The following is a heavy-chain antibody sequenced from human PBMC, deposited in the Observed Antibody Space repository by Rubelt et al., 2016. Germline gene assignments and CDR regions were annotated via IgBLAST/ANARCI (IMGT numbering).Heavy chain of an antibody. J-gene: IGHJ4*02. D-gene: IGHD1-26*01. V-gene: IGHV4-59*12. CDR1: GGSISSYY. CDR3: ARERWGSYSTRYYIDY. CDR2: IYYSGST. Sequence: QEQLQESGPGLVKPSETLSLTCTVSGGSISSYYWSWIRQPPGKGLEWIGYIYYSGSTNYNPSLKSRVTISVDTSKNQFSLKLSSVTAADTAVYYCARERWGSYSTRYYIDYWGQGTLVTVSS.